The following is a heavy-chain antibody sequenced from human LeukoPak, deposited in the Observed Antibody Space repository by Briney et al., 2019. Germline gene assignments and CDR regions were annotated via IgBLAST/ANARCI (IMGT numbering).Heavy chain of an antibody. J-gene: IGHJ4*02. V-gene: IGHV4-39*01. D-gene: IGHD6-19*01. CDR3: VRFASGLIDY. Sequence: SETLSLTCTVSGGSIDNSHYYWGWIRQPPGEGLEWIASIHYSGSTHYNPSLKSRVTISVDTSKNQFSLKLSSVTAAGTAVYYCVRFASGLIDYWGQGTLVTVSS. CDR2: IHYSGST. CDR1: GGSIDNSHYY.